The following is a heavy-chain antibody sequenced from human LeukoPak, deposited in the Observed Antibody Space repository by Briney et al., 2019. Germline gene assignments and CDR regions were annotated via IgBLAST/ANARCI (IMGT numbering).Heavy chain of an antibody. CDR2: ISASGGST. CDR1: GLTFSSHA. CDR3: AKGYYESSGYTFDY. Sequence: GGSLRLSCAASGLTFSSHAMSWGRQAPGKGLEWVSGISASGGSTYYADSVKGRFTIARDNSKNTLYLQMNNLRAEDTAVYYCAKGYYESSGYTFDYWGQGTLVTVSS. V-gene: IGHV3-23*01. J-gene: IGHJ4*02. D-gene: IGHD3-22*01.